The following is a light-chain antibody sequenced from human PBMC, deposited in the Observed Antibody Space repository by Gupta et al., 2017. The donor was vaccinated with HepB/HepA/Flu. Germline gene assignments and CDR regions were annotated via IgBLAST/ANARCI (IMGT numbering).Light chain of an antibody. V-gene: IGKV1-5*03. CDR1: QSISTW. J-gene: IGKJ4*01. CDR2: KAS. CDR3: QHDINFPHT. Sequence: DIHMTQAPSTLSASVGDRVTIPCRASQSISTWLAWYQQKSGKAPKLLIYKASTLESGVPSRFSGSGSGTEFTLTISSLQPDDFATYYCQHDINFPHTFGGGTKVEIK.